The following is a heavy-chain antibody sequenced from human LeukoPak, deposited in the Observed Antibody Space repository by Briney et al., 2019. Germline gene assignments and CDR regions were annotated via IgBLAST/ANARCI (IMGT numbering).Heavy chain of an antibody. CDR2: IYYTGNT. CDR1: GVSISSGGFY. V-gene: IGHV4-31*03. CDR3: AKSRGSSGFS. D-gene: IGHD3-22*01. J-gene: IGHJ5*02. Sequence: SETLSLTCSVSGVSISSGGFYWSWIRQHPGKGLEYIGYIYYTGNTYYNPSLKSRVTISLDTSKNQFSLKLNSVTAADTAVYYCAKSRGSSGFSWGQGTLVTVSS.